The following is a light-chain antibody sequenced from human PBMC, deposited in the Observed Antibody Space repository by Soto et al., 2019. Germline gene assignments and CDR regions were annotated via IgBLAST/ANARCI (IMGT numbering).Light chain of an antibody. Sequence: EIVLTHSPATLSLSLWERATLSCRASQSVNNYLAWYQQKPGQAPRLLIYDTSDRASGIPARFSGSGSGTDFTLTISSLEPEDFAVFYCQQRSVWPWTFGQGTKVDIK. J-gene: IGKJ1*01. CDR2: DTS. CDR1: QSVNNY. V-gene: IGKV3-11*01. CDR3: QQRSVWPWT.